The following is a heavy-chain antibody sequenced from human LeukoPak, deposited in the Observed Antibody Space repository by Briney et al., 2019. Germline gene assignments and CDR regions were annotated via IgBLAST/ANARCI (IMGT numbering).Heavy chain of an antibody. CDR3: AREKTGTHFDY. Sequence: ASVKVSRKASGYTFTGYYMHWVRQAPGQGLEWMGWINPNSGGTNYAQKFQGRVTMTRDTSISTAYMELSRLRSDDTGVYYCAREKTGTHFDYWGQGTLVTVSS. CDR1: GYTFTGYY. J-gene: IGHJ4*02. V-gene: IGHV1-2*02. CDR2: INPNSGGT. D-gene: IGHD1-1*01.